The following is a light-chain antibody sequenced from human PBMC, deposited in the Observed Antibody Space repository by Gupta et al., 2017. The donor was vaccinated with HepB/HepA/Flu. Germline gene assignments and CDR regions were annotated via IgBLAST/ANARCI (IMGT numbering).Light chain of an antibody. J-gene: IGLJ3*02. CDR2: STN. V-gene: IGLV8-61*01. Sequence: QTVVTQEPSFSVSPGGTVTLTCGLSSGSVSTNAHPSWYQQTPGTAPRMLIYSTNTRSVGVPDRFSGSLLGTTAALTITGAQADDEADYYCPTHMGSGIGVFGGGTKLTVL. CDR1: SGSVSTNAH. CDR3: PTHMGSGIGV.